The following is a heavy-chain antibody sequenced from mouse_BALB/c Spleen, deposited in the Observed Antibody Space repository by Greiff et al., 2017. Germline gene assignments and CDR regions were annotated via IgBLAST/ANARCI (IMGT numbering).Heavy chain of an antibody. D-gene: IGHD1-1*01. CDR2: INPYNGAT. J-gene: IGHJ1*01. Sequence: VQLQQSGPELVKPGASVKISCKASGYSFTGYYMHWVKQSHVKSLEWIGRINPYNGATSYNQNFKDKASLTVDKSSSTAYMELHSLTSEDSAVYYCAGPYYGSSYLYFDVWGAGTTVTVSS. CDR3: AGPYYGSSYLYFDV. CDR1: GYSFTGYY. V-gene: IGHV1-31*01.